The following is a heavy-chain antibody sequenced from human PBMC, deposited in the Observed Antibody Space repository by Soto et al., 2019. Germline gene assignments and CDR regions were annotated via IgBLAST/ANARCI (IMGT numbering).Heavy chain of an antibody. CDR2: ISSSSSYI. CDR3: AVVSGYCSSTSCYPYYYYGMDV. V-gene: IGHV3-21*01. Sequence: GGSLRLSCAASGFTFSSYSMNWVRQAPGKGLEWVSSISSSSSYIYYADSVKGRFTISRDNAKNSLYLQMNSLRAEDTAVYYCAVVSGYCSSTSCYPYYYYGMDVWGQGTTVTV. CDR1: GFTFSSYS. D-gene: IGHD2-2*03. J-gene: IGHJ6*02.